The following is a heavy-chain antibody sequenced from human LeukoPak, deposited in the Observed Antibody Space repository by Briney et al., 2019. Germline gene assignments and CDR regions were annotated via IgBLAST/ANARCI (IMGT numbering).Heavy chain of an antibody. Sequence: ASVKVSCKASGYTFTGYYMHWVRQAPGQGLEWMGWINPNSGGTNYAQKFQGRVTMTRDTSISTAYMELSRLRSDDTAVYSCARSTTPNENEYFEHWGQGTLVTVSS. V-gene: IGHV1-2*02. D-gene: IGHD2/OR15-2a*01. J-gene: IGHJ1*01. CDR2: INPNSGGT. CDR1: GYTFTGYY. CDR3: ARSTTPNENEYFEH.